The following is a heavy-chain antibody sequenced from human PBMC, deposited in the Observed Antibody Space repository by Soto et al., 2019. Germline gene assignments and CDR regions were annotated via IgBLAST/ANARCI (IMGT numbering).Heavy chain of an antibody. J-gene: IGHJ5*02. Sequence: QVQLVQSGAEVKKPGASVKVSCKASGYTFTSYGISWVRQAPGQGLEWMGWISAYNGNTNYAQKLQGRVTMTTDTSTRTAYMELRSLRSDDTAVYYCARYCSGGSCYSFWFDPWGQGTLVTVSS. V-gene: IGHV1-18*01. D-gene: IGHD2-15*01. CDR3: ARYCSGGSCYSFWFDP. CDR1: GYTFTSYG. CDR2: ISAYNGNT.